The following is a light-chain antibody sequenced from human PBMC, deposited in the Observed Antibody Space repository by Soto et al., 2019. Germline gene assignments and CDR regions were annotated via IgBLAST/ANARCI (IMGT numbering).Light chain of an antibody. J-gene: IGKJ2*01. CDR1: QSVSSTY. Sequence: EIVLTQSPGTLSLSPGERATLSCRASQSVSSTYIAWYQQNPGQAPRLLIYGASSRATGIPDRFTGSGSGTDLTLTISRLEPEDFGVYFCQQYGRSPPFTFGQGTKVEIK. CDR3: QQYGRSPPFT. V-gene: IGKV3-20*01. CDR2: GAS.